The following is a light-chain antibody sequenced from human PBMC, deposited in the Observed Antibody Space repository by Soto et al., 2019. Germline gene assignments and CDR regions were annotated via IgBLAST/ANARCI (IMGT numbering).Light chain of an antibody. CDR3: QQYGSSPRT. CDR1: QSVSSSY. J-gene: IGKJ1*01. CDR2: GAS. Sequence: TQSPSTLSVSPGERATLSCRASQSVSSSYLAWYQQKPGQAPRLLIYGASSRATGIPDRFSGSGSGTDFTLTISRLEPEDFAVYYCQQYGSSPRTFGQGTKVDI. V-gene: IGKV3-20*01.